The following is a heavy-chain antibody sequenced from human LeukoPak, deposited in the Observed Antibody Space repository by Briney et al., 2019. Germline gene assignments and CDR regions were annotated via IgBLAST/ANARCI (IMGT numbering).Heavy chain of an antibody. CDR1: GYTFTDYY. Sequence: ASVKVSCKASGYTFTDYYMHWVRQAPGQGLEWMGRIRPKSGGTNYAQKFQGRVTMTRDTSITTAYMELSRLRCDATAVYYCARGKADRWFGDLDWGQGTLVTVSS. J-gene: IGHJ4*02. CDR2: IRPKSGGT. CDR3: ARGKADRWFGDLD. V-gene: IGHV1-2*06. D-gene: IGHD3-10*01.